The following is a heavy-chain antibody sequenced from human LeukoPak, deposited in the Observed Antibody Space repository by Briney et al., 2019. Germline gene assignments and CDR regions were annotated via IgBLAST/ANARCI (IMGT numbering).Heavy chain of an antibody. CDR1: GGSISSYY. V-gene: IGHV4-39*01. CDR2: IYYSGST. Sequence: SETLSLTCAVSGGSISSYYWGWIRQPPGKGLEWIGSIYYSGSTYYNPSLKSRVTISVDTSKNQFSLKLSSVTAADTAVYYCARQVAVAGSYYFDYWGQGTLVTVSS. D-gene: IGHD6-19*01. J-gene: IGHJ4*02. CDR3: ARQVAVAGSYYFDY.